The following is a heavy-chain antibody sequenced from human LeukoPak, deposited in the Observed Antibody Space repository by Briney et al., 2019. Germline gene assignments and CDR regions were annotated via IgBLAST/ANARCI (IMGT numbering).Heavy chain of an antibody. CDR1: GGSFSGYY. Sequence: PSETLSLTCAVYGGSFSGYYWSWIRQPPGKGLEWIGEINHNGSTNYNPSLKSRVTISVDTSKNQFSLKLSSVTAADTAVYYCARLKAGSYYKYWGQGTLVTVSS. V-gene: IGHV4-34*01. CDR2: INHNGST. J-gene: IGHJ4*02. CDR3: ARLKAGSYYKY. D-gene: IGHD3-10*01.